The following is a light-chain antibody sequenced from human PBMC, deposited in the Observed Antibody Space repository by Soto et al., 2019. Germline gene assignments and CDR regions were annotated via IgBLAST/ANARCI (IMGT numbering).Light chain of an antibody. J-gene: IGLJ1*01. Sequence: QSVLTQPASVSGSPVQSITISCTGTSSDVWSYNLFSWYQQHPGKSPKLMIYEGSKRPSGISDRFSGSKSGNTASLTISGLQAEDEVDYFCCAYAGRSXFYVVGTGTKVXV. CDR1: SSDVWSYNL. CDR3: CAYAGRSXFYV. CDR2: EGS. V-gene: IGLV2-23*01.